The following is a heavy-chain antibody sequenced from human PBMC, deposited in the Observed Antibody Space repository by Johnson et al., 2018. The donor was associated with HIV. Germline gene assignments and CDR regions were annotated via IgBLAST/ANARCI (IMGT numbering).Heavy chain of an antibody. CDR3: AKDI. V-gene: IGHV3-30*02. J-gene: IGHJ3*02. Sequence: QMQLVESGGGVVQPGRSLRLSCAASGFNFNIYGMHWVRQAPVRGLEWVAFIRYDGSYKNYVDSAKGRFTISRDNSKNTLYLQMNSLRAEDTALYFCAKDIWGQGTMVTVSS. CDR2: IRYDGSYK. CDR1: GFNFNIYG.